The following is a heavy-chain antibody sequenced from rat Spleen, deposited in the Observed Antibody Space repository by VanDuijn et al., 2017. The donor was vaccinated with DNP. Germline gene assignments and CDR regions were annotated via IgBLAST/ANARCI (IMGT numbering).Heavy chain of an antibody. CDR1: GFTFSDYN. CDR2: ISTGGGNT. J-gene: IGHJ4*01. CDR3: ARHRTIMPYYYAMDA. D-gene: IGHD1-12*01. V-gene: IGHV5S23*01. Sequence: EVQVVESGGGLVQPGRSLKLSCAASGFTFSDYNMAWVRQAPKTGLEWVASISTGGGNTYYRDSVKGRFTISRDNAKSTLYLQMDSLSAEDTATYYCARHRTIMPYYYAMDAWGQGASVTVSS.